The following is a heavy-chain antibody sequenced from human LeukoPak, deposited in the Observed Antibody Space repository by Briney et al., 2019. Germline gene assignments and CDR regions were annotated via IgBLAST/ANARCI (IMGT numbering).Heavy chain of an antibody. V-gene: IGHV3-74*01. D-gene: IGHD3-10*01. CDR1: GFTFSSYW. J-gene: IGHJ4*02. CDR3: ARALGSGWVYFL. Sequence: GGSLRLSCAASGFTFSSYWMHWVRQAPGRGLVWVSCINSDGSSTSYADSVKGRFTISRDNAKNTLYLQMNSLRVEDTAVYYCARALGSGWVYFLGGQGTLVTVSS. CDR2: INSDGSST.